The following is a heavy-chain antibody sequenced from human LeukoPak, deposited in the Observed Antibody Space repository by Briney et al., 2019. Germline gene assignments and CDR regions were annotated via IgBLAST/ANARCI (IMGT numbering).Heavy chain of an antibody. V-gene: IGHV4-34*01. CDR2: INHSGST. CDR3: ARGARYCSSTSCYNRRYNWFDP. J-gene: IGHJ5*02. D-gene: IGHD2-2*02. Sequence: PGGSLRLSCAASGLTFSTYGMHWIRQPPGKGLEWIGEINHSGSTNYNPSLKSRVTISVDTSKNQFSLKLSSVTAADTAVYYCARGARYCSSTSCYNRRYNWFDPWGQGTLVTVSS. CDR1: GLTFSTYG.